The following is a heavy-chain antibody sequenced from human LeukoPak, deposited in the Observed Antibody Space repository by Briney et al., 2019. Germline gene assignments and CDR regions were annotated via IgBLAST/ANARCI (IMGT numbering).Heavy chain of an antibody. J-gene: IGHJ3*02. Sequence: GGALRLSCAASGFTFSSYSMNWVRQAPGKGLEWVSSISSSSSYIYYADSVKGRFTISRDNAKNSLYVQMNSRRAEDTAVYYCARDGAAMASDDAFDIWGQGTMVTVSS. D-gene: IGHD5-18*01. CDR3: ARDGAAMASDDAFDI. CDR1: GFTFSSYS. CDR2: ISSSSSYI. V-gene: IGHV3-21*01.